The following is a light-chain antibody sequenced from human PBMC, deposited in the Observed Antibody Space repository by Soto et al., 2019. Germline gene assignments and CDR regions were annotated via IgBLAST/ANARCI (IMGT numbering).Light chain of an antibody. CDR3: QHYYIYPLT. Sequence: DIQMTQSPSTLSASVGDRVTITCRANQSISSWLAWYQHKPGKAPKLLIYKASSLQSGVPSRFSGSGSGTEFTLTISSLQPDDFAAYYCQHYYIYPLTFGGGTKVEIK. V-gene: IGKV1-5*03. J-gene: IGKJ4*01. CDR2: KAS. CDR1: QSISSW.